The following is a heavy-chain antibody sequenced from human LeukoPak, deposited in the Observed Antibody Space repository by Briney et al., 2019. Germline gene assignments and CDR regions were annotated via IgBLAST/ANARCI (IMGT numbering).Heavy chain of an antibody. V-gene: IGHV1-2*02. J-gene: IGHJ4*02. CDR3: ARDPGDWAYYFDY. D-gene: IGHD3/OR15-3a*01. CDR2: INPNSGGT. CDR1: GYTLTGYY. Sequence: ASVKVSCKASGYTLTGYYMHWVRQAPGQGLEWMGWINPNSGGTNYAQKFQGRVTMTRDTSISTAYVELSRLRSDDTAVYYCARDPGDWAYYFDYWGQGTLVTVSS.